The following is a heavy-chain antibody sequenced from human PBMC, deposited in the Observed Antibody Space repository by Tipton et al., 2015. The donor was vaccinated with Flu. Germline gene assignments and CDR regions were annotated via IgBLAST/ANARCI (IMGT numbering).Heavy chain of an antibody. Sequence: LRLSCTVSGGSISGSSYYWGWIRQPPGKGLAWIGSVYDSGTTYYNLAFKRRVTISADTSKSQFSLRLTSVTAADTAVYYCTRPFIAVSMYGTPFDFWGQGSLVTVSS. CDR3: TRPFIAVSMYGTPFDF. V-gene: IGHV4-39*01. J-gene: IGHJ4*02. CDR1: GGSISGSSYY. CDR2: VYDSGTT. D-gene: IGHD5/OR15-5a*01.